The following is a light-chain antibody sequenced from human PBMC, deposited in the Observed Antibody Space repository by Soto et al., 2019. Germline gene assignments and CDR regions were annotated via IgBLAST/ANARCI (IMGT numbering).Light chain of an antibody. CDR1: QSVTSSH. Sequence: EIVLTQSPGTLSLSLGERATLSCRASQSVTSSHLAWYQQKPGQAPRLLIYGGSSRATGIPDKFSGSGSGTDFTIAISRLEPEDFAVYFCHCQQYGTSSAYTFGQGTKLEIK. V-gene: IGKV3-20*01. J-gene: IGKJ2*01. CDR2: GGS. CDR3: QQYGTSSAYT.